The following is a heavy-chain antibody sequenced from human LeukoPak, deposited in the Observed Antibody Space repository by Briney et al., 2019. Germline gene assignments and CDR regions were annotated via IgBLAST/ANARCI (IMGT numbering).Heavy chain of an antibody. CDR2: MNPNSGNT. CDR1: GYTFTSYD. CDR3: ARQEGIADTSRFDY. V-gene: IGHV1-8*01. Sequence: GASVKVSCKASGYTFTSYDINWVRQATGQGLEWMGWMNPNSGNTGYAQKFQGRVTMTRNTSISTAYMELSSLRSEDTAVYYCARQEGIADTSRFDYWGQGTLVTVSS. J-gene: IGHJ4*02. D-gene: IGHD6-13*01.